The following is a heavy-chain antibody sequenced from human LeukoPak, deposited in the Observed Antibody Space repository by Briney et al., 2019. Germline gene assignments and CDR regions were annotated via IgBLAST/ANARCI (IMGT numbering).Heavy chain of an antibody. CDR2: INSDGSST. CDR1: GFTFSYYW. V-gene: IGHV3-74*01. CDR3: ARGSTISQNPLFDY. Sequence: TGGSLRLSCAASGFTFSYYWMHWVRQAPGKGLVWVSRINSDGSSTSYADSVKGRFTISRDSAKNTLYLQMNSLRDEDTAVYYCARGSTISQNPLFDYWGQGTLVTVSS. J-gene: IGHJ4*02. D-gene: IGHD5/OR15-5a*01.